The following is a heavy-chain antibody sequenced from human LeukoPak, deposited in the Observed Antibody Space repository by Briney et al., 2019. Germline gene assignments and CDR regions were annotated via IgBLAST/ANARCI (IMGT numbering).Heavy chain of an antibody. V-gene: IGHV3-20*01. CDR3: ARDHLDYDSSGYCYAP. J-gene: IGHJ5*02. Sequence: GGSLRLSCAASGFTFDDYGMSWVRQAPGKGLEWVSGINWNGGGTGYADSVKGRFTISRDNAKNSLYLQMNSLRAEDTALYHCARDHLDYDSSGYCYAPWGQGTLVTVSS. CDR1: GFTFDDYG. D-gene: IGHD3-22*01. CDR2: INWNGGGT.